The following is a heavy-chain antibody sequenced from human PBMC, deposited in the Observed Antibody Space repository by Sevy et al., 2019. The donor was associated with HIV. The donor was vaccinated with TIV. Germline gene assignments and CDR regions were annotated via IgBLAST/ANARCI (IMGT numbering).Heavy chain of an antibody. Sequence: SENLSLTCTVSGGSITSLYWNWIRQPPGKGLEWIANIYYNGHINYNPSLKSRFTLSLDTSKNQFSLRLSSVTAAGTAMYYCAGENAWGRGYSWGQGTLVTVSS. D-gene: IGHD1-26*01. CDR1: GGSITSLY. V-gene: IGHV4-59*08. J-gene: IGHJ4*02. CDR3: AGENAWGRGYS. CDR2: IYYNGHI.